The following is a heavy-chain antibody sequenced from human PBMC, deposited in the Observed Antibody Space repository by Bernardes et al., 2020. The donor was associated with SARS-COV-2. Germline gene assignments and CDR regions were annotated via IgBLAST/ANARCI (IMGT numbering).Heavy chain of an antibody. V-gene: IGHV4-30-4*01. Sequence: SETLSLTCAVSGGSISSGHYYWSWIRQPPGKGLEWIGYIYSSGGTYYNPSFKSRLTISVDTSKNQFSLQLTSVTAADTAVYYCARSLGLTTIPHFDYWGQGSLVTVSS. J-gene: IGHJ4*02. CDR1: GGSISSGHYY. D-gene: IGHD3-16*01. CDR2: IYSSGGT. CDR3: ARSLGLTTIPHFDY.